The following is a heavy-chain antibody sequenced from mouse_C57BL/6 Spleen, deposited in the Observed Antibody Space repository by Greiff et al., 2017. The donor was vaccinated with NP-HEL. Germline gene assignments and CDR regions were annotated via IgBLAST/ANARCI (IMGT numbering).Heavy chain of an antibody. CDR1: GYAFTNYL. J-gene: IGHJ2*01. V-gene: IGHV1-54*01. D-gene: IGHD3-2*02. Sequence: VQLVESGAELVRPGTSVKVSCKASGYAFTNYLIEWVKQRPGQGLEWIGVINPGSGGTNYNEKFKGKATLTADKSSSTAYMQLSSLTSEDSAVYFCARRGTAQAFDYWGQGTTLTVSS. CDR3: ARRGTAQAFDY. CDR2: INPGSGGT.